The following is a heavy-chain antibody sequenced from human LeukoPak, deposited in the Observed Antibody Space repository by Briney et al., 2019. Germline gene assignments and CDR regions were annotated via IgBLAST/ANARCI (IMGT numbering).Heavy chain of an antibody. CDR1: GYTFTSYA. V-gene: IGHV1-3*01. J-gene: IGHJ4*02. D-gene: IGHD3-16*01. CDR3: TPLRDGY. Sequence: ASVKVSCKASGYTFTSYAMHWVRQAPGQRLEWMGWINAGNGNTKHSQKFQGRVTITRDTSASTAYMELSSLRSEDTAVYYCTPLRDGYWGQGTLVTVSS. CDR2: INAGNGNT.